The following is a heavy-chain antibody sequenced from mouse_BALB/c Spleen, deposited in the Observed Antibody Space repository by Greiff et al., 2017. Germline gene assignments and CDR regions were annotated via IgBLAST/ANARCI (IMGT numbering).Heavy chain of an antibody. CDR3: ARGGYSGTWFAY. D-gene: IGHD4-1*01. V-gene: IGHV1-87*01. J-gene: IGHJ3*01. CDR1: GYTFTSYW. Sequence: VQLQQSGAELARPGASVKLSCKASGYTFTSYWMQWVKQRPGQGLEWIGAIYPGDGDTRYTQKFKGKATLTADKSSSTAYMQLSSLASEDSAVYYCARGGYSGTWFAYWGQGTLVTVSA. CDR2: IYPGDGDT.